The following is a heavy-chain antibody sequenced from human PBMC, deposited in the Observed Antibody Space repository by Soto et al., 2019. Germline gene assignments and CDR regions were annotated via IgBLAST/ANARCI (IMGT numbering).Heavy chain of an antibody. CDR1: GGSIGSGGFY. CDR3: AREHMDSLTYLYGLDV. V-gene: IGHV4-31*03. Sequence: QVQLQESGPGLVKPSQTLSLTCTVSGGSIGSGGFYWSWIRQHPGKGLEWIGCIYDSGTTYYNPSLKSRLTIXVXTXNXXFSLKLSSVTAADTAMYYCAREHMDSLTYLYGLDVWGQGTTVTVSS. CDR2: IYDSGTT. D-gene: IGHD3-9*01. J-gene: IGHJ6*02.